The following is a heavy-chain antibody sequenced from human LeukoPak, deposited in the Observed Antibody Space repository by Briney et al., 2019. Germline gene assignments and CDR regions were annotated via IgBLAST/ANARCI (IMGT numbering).Heavy chain of an antibody. V-gene: IGHV1-69*04. CDR3: ARGLTRDIVVVPAAHGLDY. J-gene: IGHJ4*02. D-gene: IGHD2-2*01. Sequence: ASVKVFCKASGGTFSSYAISWVRQAPGQGLEWMGRIIPTLGIANYAQKFQGRVTITADKSTSTAYMELSSLRSEDTAVYYCARGLTRDIVVVPAAHGLDYWGQGTLVTVSS. CDR2: IIPTLGIA. CDR1: GGTFSSYA.